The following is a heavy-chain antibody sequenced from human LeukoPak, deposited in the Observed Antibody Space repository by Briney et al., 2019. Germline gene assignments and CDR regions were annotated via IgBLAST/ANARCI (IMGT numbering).Heavy chain of an antibody. V-gene: IGHV4-34*01. CDR1: GGSFSGYY. J-gene: IGHJ6*03. CDR3: VRGPYYYYMDV. Sequence: PSETLSLTCAVYGGSFSGYYWSWIRQPPGKGLEWIGEINHSGSTNYNPPLKSRVTISVDTSKNQFSLKLSSVTAADTAVYYCVRGPYYYYMDVWGKGTTVTVSS. CDR2: INHSGST.